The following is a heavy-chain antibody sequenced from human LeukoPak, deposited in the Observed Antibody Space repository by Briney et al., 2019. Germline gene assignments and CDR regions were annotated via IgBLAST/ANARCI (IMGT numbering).Heavy chain of an antibody. CDR1: GYTFTGYY. CDR3: ARVSLPYYDSSGYSRYYFDY. J-gene: IGHJ4*02. D-gene: IGHD3-22*01. Sequence: ASVKVSCKASGYTFTGYYMHWVRQAPGQGLEWMGWINPNSGGTNYAQKFQGGVTMTRDTSTSTVYMELSSLRSEDTAVYYCARVSLPYYDSSGYSRYYFDYWGQGTLVTVSS. CDR2: INPNSGGT. V-gene: IGHV1-2*02.